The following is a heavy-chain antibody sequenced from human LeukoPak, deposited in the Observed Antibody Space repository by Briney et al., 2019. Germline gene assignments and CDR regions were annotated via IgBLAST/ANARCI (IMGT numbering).Heavy chain of an antibody. D-gene: IGHD2-2*01. CDR3: ARWVGGPAGINYYGMDV. CDR1: GYTFTNYY. CDR2: INPSGGST. V-gene: IGHV1-46*01. J-gene: IGHJ6*02. Sequence: ASVKVSCKASGYTFTNYYMHWVRQAPGQGLEWMGIINPSGGSTSYAQKFQGRVTMTRDTSTSTVYMELSSLRSEDTAVYYCARWVGGPAGINYYGMDVWGQGTSVTVSS.